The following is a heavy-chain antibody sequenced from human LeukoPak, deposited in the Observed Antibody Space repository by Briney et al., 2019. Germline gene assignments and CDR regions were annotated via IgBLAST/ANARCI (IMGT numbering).Heavy chain of an antibody. CDR3: TRNPEMRYWFDP. Sequence: GRPLRLSCAASGFTFRAHSMHWVRQTPGKGLEWVAFTSYDGSKKYYGDSVKGRFTISRDNSKNTLYLEVSTLRAEDTAVCYCTRNPEMRYWFDPWGQGTLVTVSS. V-gene: IGHV3-30-3*01. J-gene: IGHJ5*02. CDR1: GFTFRAHS. CDR2: TSYDGSKK. D-gene: IGHD3-9*01.